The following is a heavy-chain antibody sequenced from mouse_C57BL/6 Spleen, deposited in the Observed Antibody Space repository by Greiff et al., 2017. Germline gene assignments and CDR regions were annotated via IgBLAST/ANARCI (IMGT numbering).Heavy chain of an antibody. V-gene: IGHV1-19*01. CDR3: ARGYGYDLYYYAMDY. CDR1: GYTFTDYY. J-gene: IGHJ4*01. Sequence: EVQLQQSGPVLVKPGASVKMSCKASGYTFTDYYMNWVKQSHGKSLEWIGVINPYNGGTSYNQKFKGKATLTVDKSSSTAYMELNSLTSEDSAVYYCARGYGYDLYYYAMDYWGQGTSVTVSS. CDR2: INPYNGGT. D-gene: IGHD2-2*01.